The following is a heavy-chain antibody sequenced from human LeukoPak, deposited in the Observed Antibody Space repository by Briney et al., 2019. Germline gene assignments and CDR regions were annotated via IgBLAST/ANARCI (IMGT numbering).Heavy chain of an antibody. CDR1: GFTFSSYG. D-gene: IGHD5-18*01. V-gene: IGHV3-33*01. CDR2: IWYDGSNK. J-gene: IGHJ4*02. Sequence: GGSLRLSCAASGFTFSSYGMHWVRQAPGKGLEWVAVIWYDGSNKYYADSVKGRFTISRGNSKNTLYLQMNSLRAEDTAVYYCARGTQGVVEDTAGDYWGQGTLVTVSS. CDR3: ARGTQGVVEDTAGDY.